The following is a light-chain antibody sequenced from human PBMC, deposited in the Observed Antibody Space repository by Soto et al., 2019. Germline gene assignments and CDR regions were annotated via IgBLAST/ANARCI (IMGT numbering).Light chain of an antibody. CDR1: SSDVGGYNY. V-gene: IGLV2-8*01. CDR3: SSYAGSNNFV. CDR2: EVS. Sequence: QSALTQPASVSGSPGQSITISCTGTSSDVGGYNYVSWYQQHPGKAPKLMIYEVSNRPLGVPDRFSGSKSGNTASLTVSGLQAEDEADYYCSSYAGSNNFVFGTGTKVTVL. J-gene: IGLJ1*01.